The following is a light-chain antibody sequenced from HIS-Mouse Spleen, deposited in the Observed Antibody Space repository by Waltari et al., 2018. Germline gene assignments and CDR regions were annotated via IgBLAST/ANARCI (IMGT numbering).Light chain of an antibody. CDR3: YSTDSSGNHRV. V-gene: IGLV3-10*01. CDR2: EDS. CDR1: ALPKKY. Sequence: SYELTQPPSVSVSPGQTARITCSGDALPKKYAYWYQQKSGQAPVLVIYEDSKRPSGIHGRFSGSSSGKMATLTISGAQVEDEADYYCYSTDSSGNHRVFGGGTKLTVL. J-gene: IGLJ2*01.